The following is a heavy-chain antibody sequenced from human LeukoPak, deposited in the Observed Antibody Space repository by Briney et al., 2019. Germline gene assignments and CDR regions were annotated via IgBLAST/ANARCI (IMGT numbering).Heavy chain of an antibody. Sequence: SVKVSCKASGGTFSSYAISWVRQAPGQGPEWMGGIIPIFGTTNYAQKFQGRVTITADESTSTAYMELSSLRSEDTAVYYCARVLRFLEWPPYYYYYYGMDVWGQGTTVTVSS. J-gene: IGHJ6*02. CDR3: ARVLRFLEWPPYYYYYYGMDV. V-gene: IGHV1-69*01. CDR1: GGTFSSYA. D-gene: IGHD3-3*01. CDR2: IIPIFGTT.